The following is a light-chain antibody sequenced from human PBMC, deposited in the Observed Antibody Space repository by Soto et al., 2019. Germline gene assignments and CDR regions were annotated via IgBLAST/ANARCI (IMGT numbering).Light chain of an antibody. V-gene: IGLV1-40*01. CDR3: QSYDNSLSHVV. Sequence: QPVLTQPPSVSGAPAQRVTIPCTGSSSNIGSFYDVHWYQQLPGTVPKLLIYGDNNRPSGVPDRFSGSKSGTSASLAITGLQPEDEADYYCQSYDNSLSHVVFGGGTKLTVL. CDR2: GDN. CDR1: SSNIGSFYD. J-gene: IGLJ2*01.